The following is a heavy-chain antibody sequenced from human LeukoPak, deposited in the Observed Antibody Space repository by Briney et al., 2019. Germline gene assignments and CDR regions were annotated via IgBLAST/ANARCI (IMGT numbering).Heavy chain of an antibody. CDR2: FYVGGAT. D-gene: IGHD5-24*01. CDR3: ARGDGYNFFDY. Sequence: GGSLRLSCAASGFTVSSNYMSWVRQAPGKGLEWVSVFYVGGATYYADSVKGRFTISRDNSENTLYLQMKSLRAEDTAVYYCARGDGYNFFDYWGQGTLVTVSS. CDR1: GFTVSSNY. V-gene: IGHV3-53*01. J-gene: IGHJ4*02.